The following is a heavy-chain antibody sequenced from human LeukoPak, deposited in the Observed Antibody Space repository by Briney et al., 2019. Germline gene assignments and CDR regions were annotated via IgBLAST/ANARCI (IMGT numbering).Heavy chain of an antibody. J-gene: IGHJ4*02. Sequence: ASVKVSCKASGYTFTSYGISWVRQAPGQGPEWMGWISAYSGNTNFAQRLQGRVTMTTDTSTSTAYMELRSLSSEDTAVYYCASRDYYDSSGYYYYWGQGTLVTVSS. CDR1: GYTFTSYG. CDR3: ASRDYYDSSGYYYY. D-gene: IGHD3-22*01. CDR2: ISAYSGNT. V-gene: IGHV1-18*01.